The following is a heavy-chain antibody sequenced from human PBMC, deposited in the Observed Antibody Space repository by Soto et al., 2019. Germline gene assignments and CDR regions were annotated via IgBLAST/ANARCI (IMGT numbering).Heavy chain of an antibody. CDR2: ISGSGGST. Sequence: GGSLRLSCAASGFTFSSYAMSWVRQAPGKGLEWVSAISGSGGSTYYADSVKGRFTISRDNSKNTLYLQMNSLRAEDTAVYYCAKDREENPLYWFDYYYYYMDVWGKGTTVTGSS. D-gene: IGHD2-8*02. CDR1: GFTFSSYA. V-gene: IGHV3-23*01. CDR3: AKDREENPLYWFDYYYYYMDV. J-gene: IGHJ6*03.